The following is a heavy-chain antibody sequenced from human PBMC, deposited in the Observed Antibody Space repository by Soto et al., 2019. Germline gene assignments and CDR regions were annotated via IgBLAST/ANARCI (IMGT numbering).Heavy chain of an antibody. V-gene: IGHV3-33*01. Sequence: QPGGSLRLSCAASGFTFSSYGMHWVRQAPGKGLEWVAVIWYDGSNKYYADSVKGRFTISRDNSKNTLYLQMNSLRAEDTAVYYCASGYSYGYPIDYWGQGTLVTVSS. D-gene: IGHD5-18*01. CDR3: ASGYSYGYPIDY. CDR1: GFTFSSYG. CDR2: IWYDGSNK. J-gene: IGHJ4*02.